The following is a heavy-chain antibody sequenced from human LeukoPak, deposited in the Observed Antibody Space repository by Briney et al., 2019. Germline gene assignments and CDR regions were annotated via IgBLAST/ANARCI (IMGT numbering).Heavy chain of an antibody. J-gene: IGHJ4*02. V-gene: IGHV1-18*01. Sequence: ASVRVSCTASGYTFTSNGISWVRQAPGQGLEWMGWISAYNGNTNYAQKLQGRVTMTTDTSTSTAYMELRSLRSDDTAVYYCARGPMVRGVIKYFDYWGQGTLVTVSS. CDR3: ARGPMVRGVIKYFDY. D-gene: IGHD3-10*01. CDR2: ISAYNGNT. CDR1: GYTFTSNG.